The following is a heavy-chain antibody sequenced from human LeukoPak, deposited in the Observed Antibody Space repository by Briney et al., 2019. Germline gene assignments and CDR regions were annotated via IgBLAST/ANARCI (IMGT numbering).Heavy chain of an antibody. J-gene: IGHJ4*02. V-gene: IGHV3-15*07. D-gene: IGHD2-21*01. CDR1: GFSLSNFQ. CDR2: IKPKTDGETT. Sequence: PGGSLRLSCVASGFSLSNFQMYWVRQAPGKGLEWVGRIKPKTDGETTEYAAPVKDRFSISRDDSKSMMYLQMNSLKTEDTAVYYCITPLPYSAQGGQGTLVTVSS. CDR3: ITPLPYSAQ.